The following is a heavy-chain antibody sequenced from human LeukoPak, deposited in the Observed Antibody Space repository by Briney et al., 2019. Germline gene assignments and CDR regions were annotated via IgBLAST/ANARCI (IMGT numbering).Heavy chain of an antibody. CDR2: IGTAGDT. D-gene: IGHD3-3*01. CDR3: ARGVYDFWSGYYFDI. J-gene: IGHJ3*02. CDR1: GFTFSSYD. Sequence: GGSLRLSCAASGFTFSSYDMHWVRQATGKGLEWVSAIGTAGDTYYPGSVKGRFTISRENAKNSLYLQVNSLRAGDTAVYYCARGVYDFWSGYYFDIWGQGAMVTVSS. V-gene: IGHV3-13*01.